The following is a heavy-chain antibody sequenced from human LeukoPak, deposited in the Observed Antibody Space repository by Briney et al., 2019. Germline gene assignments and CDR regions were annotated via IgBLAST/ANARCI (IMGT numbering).Heavy chain of an antibody. Sequence: GGSLRLSCAASGFTFSSYWMSWVRQAPGKGLEWVANIKQDGSEKYYVDSVKGRFTISRDNAKNSLYLQMNSLRAEDTAVYYCARDGRTSGWYWYYYYGMDVWGQGTTVTVSS. J-gene: IGHJ6*02. CDR3: ARDGRTSGWYWYYYYGMDV. CDR1: GFTFSSYW. D-gene: IGHD6-19*01. V-gene: IGHV3-7*03. CDR2: IKQDGSEK.